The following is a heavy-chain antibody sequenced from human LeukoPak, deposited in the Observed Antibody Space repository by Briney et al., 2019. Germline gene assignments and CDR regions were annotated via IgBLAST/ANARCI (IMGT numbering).Heavy chain of an antibody. Sequence: GGSLRLSCAASGFTFDDYGMSWVRQAPGKGLEWVSGINWNGGSTGYADSVKGRFTISRDNAKNSLYLQMNSLRAEDTALYYCARDYYGSGSYYYYMDVWGKGTTVTVSS. CDR2: INWNGGST. CDR3: ARDYYGSGSYYYYMDV. CDR1: GFTFDDYG. J-gene: IGHJ6*03. D-gene: IGHD3-10*01. V-gene: IGHV3-20*04.